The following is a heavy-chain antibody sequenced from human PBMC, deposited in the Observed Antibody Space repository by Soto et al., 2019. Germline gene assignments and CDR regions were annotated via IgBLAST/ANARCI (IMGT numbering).Heavy chain of an antibody. CDR2: IIPIFGTA. CDR1: GGTFSSYA. D-gene: IGHD6-19*01. J-gene: IGHJ6*02. V-gene: IGHV1-69*13. Sequence: SVKVSCKASGGTFSSYAISWVRQAPGQGLEWMGGIIPIFGTANYAQKFQGRVTITADESASTAYMELSSLRSEDTAVYYCARQQWLVGGGEYYYYYGMDVWGQGTTVTVSS. CDR3: ARQQWLVGGGEYYYYYGMDV.